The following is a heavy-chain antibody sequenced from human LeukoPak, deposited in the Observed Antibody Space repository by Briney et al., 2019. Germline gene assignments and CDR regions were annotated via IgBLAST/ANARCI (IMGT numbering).Heavy chain of an antibody. CDR2: ISGYNGNT. D-gene: IGHD3-10*01. J-gene: IGHJ6*02. CDR3: ARAWCYGSDCYYGMDV. V-gene: IGHV1-18*01. CDR1: GYTFTSYG. Sequence: ASVKVSCKASGYTFTSYGISWVRQAPGQGLEWMGWISGYNGNTKYAHKVQGRVTMTTDTSTGTAYMELRSLRSDDTDGYYCARAWCYGSDCYYGMDVWGQGTTVTVSS.